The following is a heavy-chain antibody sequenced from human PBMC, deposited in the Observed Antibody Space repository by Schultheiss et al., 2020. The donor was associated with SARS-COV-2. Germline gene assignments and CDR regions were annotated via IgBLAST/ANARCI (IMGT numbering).Heavy chain of an antibody. CDR2: IYYSGST. Sequence: SETLSLTCTVSGGSISSSSYYWGWIRQPPGKWLEWIGSIYYSGSTYYNPSLKSRVTISVDTSKNQFSLKLSSVTAADTAVYYCARRWIGVVVPAAFDPWGQGTLVTVSS. CDR3: ARRWIGVVVPAAFDP. CDR1: GGSISSSSYY. V-gene: IGHV4-39*01. J-gene: IGHJ5*02. D-gene: IGHD2-2*01.